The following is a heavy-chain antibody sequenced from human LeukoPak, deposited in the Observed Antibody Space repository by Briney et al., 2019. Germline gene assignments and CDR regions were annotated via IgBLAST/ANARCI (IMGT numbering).Heavy chain of an antibody. CDR1: GYTFIGYY. Sequence: ASVKVSCKASGYTFIGYYMHWVRQAPGQGLEWMGRINPNSGGTNYAQKFQGRVTMTRDTSISTAYMELCRLRSDDTAVYYCARDPNYTSGYWGQGTLVTVSS. J-gene: IGHJ4*02. CDR3: ARDPNYTSGY. D-gene: IGHD2-2*02. V-gene: IGHV1-2*06. CDR2: INPNSGGT.